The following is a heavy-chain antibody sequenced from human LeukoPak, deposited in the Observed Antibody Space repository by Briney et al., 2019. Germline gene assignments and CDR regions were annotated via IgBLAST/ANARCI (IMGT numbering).Heavy chain of an antibody. J-gene: IGHJ4*02. V-gene: IGHV3-9*01. CDR2: ISWNSGSI. D-gene: IGHD3-9*01. CDR1: GFTFDDYA. CDR3: AKAPQYDILTGYADY. Sequence: GRSLRLSCAASGFTFDDYAMHWVRQAPGKGLEWVSGISWNSGSIGYADSVKGRFTISRDNAKNSLYLQMNSLRAEDTALYYCAKAPQYDILTGYADYWGQGTLVTVSS.